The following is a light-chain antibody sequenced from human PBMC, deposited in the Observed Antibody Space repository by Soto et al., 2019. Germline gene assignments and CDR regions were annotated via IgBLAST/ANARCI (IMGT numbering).Light chain of an antibody. CDR2: DVS. CDR1: SSDVGNYNL. V-gene: IGLV2-23*02. CDR3: CSYAGDSYV. J-gene: IGLJ1*01. Sequence: QSVLTQPASVSGSPGQSITISCTGTSSDVGNYNLVSWYQQHPGKAPKLMIYDVSKRPSGVSNRFSGSKSGNTASLTISGLQADAEADYYCCSYAGDSYVFGTGTKLTVL.